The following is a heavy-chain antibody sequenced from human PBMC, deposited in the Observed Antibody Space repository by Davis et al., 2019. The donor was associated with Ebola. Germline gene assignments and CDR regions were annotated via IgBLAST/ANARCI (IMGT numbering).Heavy chain of an antibody. Sequence: PGGSLRLSCTVSGGSISSSSYYWGWIRQPPGKGLEWIGSIYYSGSTYYNPSLKSRVTISVDTSKNQFSLKLSSVTAADTAVYYCARVSDFWSGSLMAYFDYWGQGTLVTVSS. CDR2: IYYSGST. CDR3: ARVSDFWSGSLMAYFDY. J-gene: IGHJ4*02. CDR1: GGSISSSSYY. D-gene: IGHD3-3*01. V-gene: IGHV4-39*07.